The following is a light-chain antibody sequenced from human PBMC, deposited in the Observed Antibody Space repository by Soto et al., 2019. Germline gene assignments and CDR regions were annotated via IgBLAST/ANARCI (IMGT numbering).Light chain of an antibody. CDR3: QQYNNWPPWT. V-gene: IGKV3-15*01. Sequence: EIVMSQSPATLSVSLGERATLSCRASQSVSSNLAWYQQKPGQAPRLLIYGASTRATGIPARFSGSGSGKEFTLTISSLQSEDFAVYYCQQYNNWPPWTFCQGTKVEIK. J-gene: IGKJ1*01. CDR2: GAS. CDR1: QSVSSN.